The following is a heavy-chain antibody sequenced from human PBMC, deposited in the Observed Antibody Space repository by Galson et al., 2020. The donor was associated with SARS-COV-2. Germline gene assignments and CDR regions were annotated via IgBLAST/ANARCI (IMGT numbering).Heavy chain of an antibody. CDR1: GFTFDDYG. V-gene: IGHV3-20*04. J-gene: IGHJ4*02. CDR2: INWNGGST. D-gene: IGHD6-19*01. Sequence: GGSLRLSCAASGFTFDDYGMSWVRQAPGKGLEWVSGINWNGGSTGYADSVKGRFTISRDNAKNSLYLQMNSLRAEDTALYYCARFEIDATSLIAGAGPSDYGGQGTLVTVSS. CDR3: ARFEIDATSLIAGAGPSDY.